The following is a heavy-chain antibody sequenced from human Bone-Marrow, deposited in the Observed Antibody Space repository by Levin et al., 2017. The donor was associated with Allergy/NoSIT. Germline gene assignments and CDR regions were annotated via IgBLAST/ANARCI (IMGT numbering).Heavy chain of an antibody. Sequence: PSQTLSLTCTVSGGSIRSGDYYWSWIRQSPGKGLEWIGFIYYSGATSYSPSLKSRVFISVDRSKNHFSLKLSSVTAADTAVYYCAREALNDSWFDPWGQGTLVTVSS. V-gene: IGHV4-30-4*01. CDR3: AREALNDSWFDP. J-gene: IGHJ5*02. CDR2: IYYSGAT. CDR1: GGSIRSGDYY.